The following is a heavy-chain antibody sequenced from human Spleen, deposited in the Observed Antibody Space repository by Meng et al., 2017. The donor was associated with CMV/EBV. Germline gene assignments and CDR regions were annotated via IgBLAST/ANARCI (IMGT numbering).Heavy chain of an antibody. CDR2: IKQDGSEK. V-gene: IGHV3-7*01. CDR1: GFTFSSYW. J-gene: IGHJ1*01. CDR3: ARSGWELRAEYFQH. Sequence: GESLKISCAASGFTFSSYWMSWVRQAPGKGLEWVANIKQDGSEKYYVDSVKGRFTISRDNAKNSLYLQMNSLRAEDTAVYYCARSGWELRAEYFQHWGQGTLVTVSS. D-gene: IGHD1-26*01.